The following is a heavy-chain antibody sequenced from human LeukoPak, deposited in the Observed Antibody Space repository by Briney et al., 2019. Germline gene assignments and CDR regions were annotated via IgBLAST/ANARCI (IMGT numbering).Heavy chain of an antibody. Sequence: GGSLRLSCAASGFTISRYDIHWVRQATGKGLEWVSFISTTGDTYYQDSMKGRFTISRDFVKNSVYLQMNSLRADDTAVYYCTRGGCGRTSCYGDSGLDPWGQGTLVTVSS. D-gene: IGHD2-2*01. J-gene: IGHJ5*02. CDR1: GFTISRYD. V-gene: IGHV3-13*01. CDR2: ISTTGDT. CDR3: TRGGCGRTSCYGDSGLDP.